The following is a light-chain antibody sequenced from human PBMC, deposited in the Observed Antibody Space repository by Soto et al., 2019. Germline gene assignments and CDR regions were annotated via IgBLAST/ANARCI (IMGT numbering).Light chain of an antibody. CDR1: QSINNNY. CDR2: GAY. V-gene: IGKV3-20*01. Sequence: EILLTQYPGTLYLSPGQRATLSYRASQSINNNYLAWYQQKHGQAPRHRIYGAYSMATGSPDSFSDSGFGTDCTLSFSRLAPEDSALYYCQQYGGSPRTFGEGTKVEIK. J-gene: IGKJ1*01. CDR3: QQYGGSPRT.